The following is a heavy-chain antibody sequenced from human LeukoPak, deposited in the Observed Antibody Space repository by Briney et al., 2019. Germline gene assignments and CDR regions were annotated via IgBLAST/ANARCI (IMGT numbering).Heavy chain of an antibody. Sequence: ASVKVSCKASGYTFTSYDINWVRQAPGQGLEWMGWISAYNGNTNYAQKLQGRVTMTTDTSTSTAYMELRSLRSDDTAVYYCARERGQNYYNYMDAWGKGTTVTAS. J-gene: IGHJ6*03. CDR3: ARERGQNYYNYMDA. V-gene: IGHV1-18*01. CDR2: ISAYNGNT. D-gene: IGHD3-10*01. CDR1: GYTFTSYD.